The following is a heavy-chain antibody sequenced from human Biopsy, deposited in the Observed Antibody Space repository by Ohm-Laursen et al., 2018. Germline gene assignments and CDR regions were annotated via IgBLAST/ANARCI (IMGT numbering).Heavy chain of an antibody. J-gene: IGHJ3*01. Sequence: SVSVSCKASGYTFTDYFLHWVRQAPGQGPEWMGWISPSSGGTNYAQKFQGRVTMIRDTSASTGYMELSSLRSDDTAVYYCARDIMNPSGGLVARSDVFDVWGQGTMVTVSS. CDR2: ISPSSGGT. V-gene: IGHV1-2*02. CDR1: GYTFTDYF. D-gene: IGHD3-16*02. CDR3: ARDIMNPSGGLVARSDVFDV.